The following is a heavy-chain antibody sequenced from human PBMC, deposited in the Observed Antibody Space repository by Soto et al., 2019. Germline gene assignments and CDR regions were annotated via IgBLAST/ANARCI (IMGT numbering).Heavy chain of an antibody. V-gene: IGHV5-51*01. D-gene: IGHD6-19*01. Sequence: GESLKISCKGSGYSFTSYWIAWVRQMPGKGLEWMAINYPRDSDTRYSPSFQGQVTISADKSISTAYLQWSSLKASDTAMYYCARPDSNGWYEHWGQGTLVTVSS. CDR3: ARPDSNGWYEH. CDR2: NYPRDSDT. CDR1: GYSFTSYW. J-gene: IGHJ5*02.